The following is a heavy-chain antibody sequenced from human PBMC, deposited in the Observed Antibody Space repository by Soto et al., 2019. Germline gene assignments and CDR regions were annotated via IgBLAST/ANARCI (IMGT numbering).Heavy chain of an antibody. J-gene: IGHJ2*01. D-gene: IGHD1-7*01. CDR1: GFKFSSYG. V-gene: IGHV3-33*01. CDR3: ARDEFPSFLIPSELAV. Sequence: QVQLVESGGGVVQPGRSLRLSCAASGFKFSSYGMHWVRQAPGKGLEWGAIIWYDGSREYYADSVKGRFTISRDNSKNTVYLQMNNLRAEDTGVSYCARDEFPSFLIPSELAVCGRGALVTVSS. CDR2: IWYDGSRE.